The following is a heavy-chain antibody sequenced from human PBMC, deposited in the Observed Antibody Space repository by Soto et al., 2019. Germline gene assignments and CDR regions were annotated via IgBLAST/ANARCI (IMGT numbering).Heavy chain of an antibody. J-gene: IGHJ4*02. Sequence: PWWSLRLSCAASGFTFSSYWMSWFRQAPGKGLEWVANIKQDGSEKYYVDSVKGRFTISRDNARKSVYLQMNSLRAEDTAVYYCARDREYSYAPSGYWGQGTLVTVSS. CDR2: IKQDGSEK. CDR1: GFTFSSYW. D-gene: IGHD5-18*01. V-gene: IGHV3-7*01. CDR3: ARDREYSYAPSGY.